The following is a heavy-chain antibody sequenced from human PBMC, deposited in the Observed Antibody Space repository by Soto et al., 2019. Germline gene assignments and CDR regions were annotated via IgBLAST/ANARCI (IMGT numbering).Heavy chain of an antibody. V-gene: IGHV3-9*01. CDR1: GFTFEDHA. J-gene: IGHJ5*02. CDR3: TKGRGALTVVSNWFDP. Sequence: EVQLVESGGGLVQPGKSLKLSCVAIGFTFEDHAMHWIRQVQGKGLEWVAGINWNSGITGYADSVKGRFTISRDNANNSLHLEMNSLKSEDTALYYCTKGRGALTVVSNWFDPWGQGTPVTGSS. CDR2: INWNSGIT. D-gene: IGHD3-22*01.